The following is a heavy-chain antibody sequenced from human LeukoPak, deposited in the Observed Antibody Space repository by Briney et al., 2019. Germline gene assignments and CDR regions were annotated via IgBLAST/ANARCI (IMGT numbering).Heavy chain of an antibody. Sequence: PGGSLSLSCAAPGLIFSGYYMGWIRQAPGKGLEWVSYITSSGSMMYYADSVKGRFTISRDNAKDSLYVQMDSLRAEDTAIYYCARVRGYCSSTSCYPNYFDYWGQGTLVTVSS. CDR1: GLIFSGYY. J-gene: IGHJ4*02. CDR3: ARVRGYCSSTSCYPNYFDY. V-gene: IGHV3-11*01. D-gene: IGHD2-2*01. CDR2: ITSSGSMM.